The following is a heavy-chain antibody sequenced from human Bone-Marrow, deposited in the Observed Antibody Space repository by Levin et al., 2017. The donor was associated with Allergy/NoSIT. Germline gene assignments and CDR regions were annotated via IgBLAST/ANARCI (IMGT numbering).Heavy chain of an antibody. CDR3: AREEYSSGLYQEF. CDR2: INNDGSRI. D-gene: IGHD6-19*01. V-gene: IGHV3-74*03. Sequence: GGSLRLSCAASGFTFNGYWMHWVRQVPGKGLVWVSRINNDGSRITNADSVKGRFTMSRDNAKNTLYLQMYSLRADDTAIYYCAREEYSSGLYQEFWGQGTLVTVSS. CDR1: GFTFNGYW. J-gene: IGHJ4*02.